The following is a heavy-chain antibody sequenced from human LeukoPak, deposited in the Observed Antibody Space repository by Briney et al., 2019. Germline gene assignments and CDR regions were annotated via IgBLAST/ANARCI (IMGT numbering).Heavy chain of an antibody. V-gene: IGHV3-9*01. D-gene: IGHD5-12*01. Sequence: ALRLSCAASGFTFDDYAMHWVRQAPGKGLEWVSGISWNSGSISYADFVKGRFTISRDNAKNSLHLQMNSLRAEDTALYYCAKGRGDIVATIDYWGQGTLVTVSS. J-gene: IGHJ4*02. CDR3: AKGRGDIVATIDY. CDR2: ISWNSGSI. CDR1: GFTFDDYA.